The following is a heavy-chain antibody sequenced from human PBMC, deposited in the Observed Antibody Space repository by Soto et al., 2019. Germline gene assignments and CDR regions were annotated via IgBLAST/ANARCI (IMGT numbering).Heavy chain of an antibody. CDR3: ARGTSWQLPFDY. V-gene: IGHV4-59*01. CDR2: ISYSGST. CDR1: SDSISSYY. J-gene: IGHJ4*02. Sequence: KTSETLSLTCTVSSDSISSYYWSWIRQPPGKRLEWIGYISYSGSTDYNPSLKGRVTISGDTSKNQFSLKVSSVTAADTAVYYCARGTSWQLPFDYWGQGTLVTSPQ. D-gene: IGHD6-13*01.